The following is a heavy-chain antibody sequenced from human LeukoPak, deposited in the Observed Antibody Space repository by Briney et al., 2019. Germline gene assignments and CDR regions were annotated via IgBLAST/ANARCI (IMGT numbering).Heavy chain of an antibody. CDR1: GGTFSSYA. J-gene: IGHJ4*02. CDR3: ARDPSSGLYYFDY. Sequence: GASVKVSCKASGGTFSSYAISWVRQAPGQGLEWMGGIIPIFGTANYAQKFQGRVTITADESTSTAYMELSSLRSEDTAVHYCARDPSSGLYYFDYWGQGTLVTVSS. D-gene: IGHD6-19*01. CDR2: IIPIFGTA. V-gene: IGHV1-69*01.